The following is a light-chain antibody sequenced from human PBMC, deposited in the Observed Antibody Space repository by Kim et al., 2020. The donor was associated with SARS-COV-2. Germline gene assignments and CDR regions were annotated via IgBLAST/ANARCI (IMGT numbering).Light chain of an antibody. CDR2: QDS. J-gene: IGLJ2*01. Sequence: SYELTQPPSVSVSPGQTVTITCSANILWNRYVCWYQQKPGQSPVLVIYQDSKRPSGIPERFSGSNSGTTATLTISETQAIDEADYHCQAWDSRTDLVFGGGTQLTVL. CDR1: ILWNRY. V-gene: IGLV3-1*01. CDR3: QAWDSRTDLV.